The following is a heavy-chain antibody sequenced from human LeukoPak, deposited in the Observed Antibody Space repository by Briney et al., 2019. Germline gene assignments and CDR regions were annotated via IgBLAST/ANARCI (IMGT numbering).Heavy chain of an antibody. Sequence: SETLSLTCTVSGGSISSSSYYWGWIRQPPGKGLEWIGSIYYSGSTYYNPSLKSRVTISVDTSRNQFSLKLSSVTAADTAVYYCARRVDTARSIPDRYFDYWGQGTLVTVSS. J-gene: IGHJ4*02. D-gene: IGHD5-18*01. CDR1: GGSISSSSYY. CDR2: IYYSGST. V-gene: IGHV4-39*01. CDR3: ARRVDTARSIPDRYFDY.